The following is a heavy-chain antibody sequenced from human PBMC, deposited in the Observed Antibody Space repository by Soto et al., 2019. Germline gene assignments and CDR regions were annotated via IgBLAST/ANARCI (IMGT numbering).Heavy chain of an antibody. V-gene: IGHV3-23*01. CDR2: ISGSGSFT. D-gene: IGHD3-10*01. CDR1: GFTFRTYA. Sequence: LRLSCAASGFTFRTYALNWVRQAPGKGLEWISAISGSGSFTHYADSVRGRFTISRDNSQNQLYLQMNNLRGDDTAMYYCAKIPTGSGSSKFDYWGQGIQVTVSS. CDR3: AKIPTGSGSSKFDY. J-gene: IGHJ4*02.